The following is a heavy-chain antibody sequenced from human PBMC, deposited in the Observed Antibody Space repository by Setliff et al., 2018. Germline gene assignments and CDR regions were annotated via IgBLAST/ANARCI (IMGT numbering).Heavy chain of an antibody. CDR2: IDKDGSST. CDR3: ATNPPKGPSGGYYYDDPYYYYMDV. D-gene: IGHD3-22*01. Sequence: GGSLRLSCAASGFRISFREYWMFWVRQAPGKGLEWVARIDKDGSSTVYADSVKGRFTISRDNAKNSVYLQVNSLRAEDTAVYYCATNPPKGPSGGYYYDDPYYYYMDVWGKGTTVTVSS. V-gene: IGHV3-74*01. CDR1: GFRISFREYW. J-gene: IGHJ6*03.